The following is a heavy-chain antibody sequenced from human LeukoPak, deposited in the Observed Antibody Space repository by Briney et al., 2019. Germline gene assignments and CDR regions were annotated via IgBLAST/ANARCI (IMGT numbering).Heavy chain of an antibody. Sequence: PGGSLRLSCAASGFTFSSYAMSWVRQAPGKGLEWVSAISGSGGSTYYADSAKGRFTISRDNSKNTLYLQMNSLRAEDTAVYYCAKEGLQTVTHGHYYYYYYGMDVWGQGTLVTVSS. V-gene: IGHV3-23*01. CDR1: GFTFSSYA. CDR3: AKEGLQTVTHGHYYYYYYGMDV. J-gene: IGHJ6*02. D-gene: IGHD4-17*01. CDR2: ISGSGGST.